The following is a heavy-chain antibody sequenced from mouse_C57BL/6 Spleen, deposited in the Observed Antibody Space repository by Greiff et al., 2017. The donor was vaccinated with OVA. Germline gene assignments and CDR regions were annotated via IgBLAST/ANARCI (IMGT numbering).Heavy chain of an antibody. Sequence: QVQLQQPGAELVRPGSSVKLSCKASGYTFTSYWMDWVKQRPGQGLEWIGNIYPSDSETHYNQKFKDKATLTVDKSSSTAYMQRSSLTSEDSAVYYCARDYYGSSYWYFDVWGTGTTVTVSS. J-gene: IGHJ1*03. D-gene: IGHD1-1*01. CDR1: GYTFTSYW. CDR2: IYPSDSET. CDR3: ARDYYGSSYWYFDV. V-gene: IGHV1-61*01.